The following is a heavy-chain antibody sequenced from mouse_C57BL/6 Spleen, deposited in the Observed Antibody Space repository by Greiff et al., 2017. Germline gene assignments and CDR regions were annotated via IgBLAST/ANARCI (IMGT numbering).Heavy chain of an antibody. CDR2: IDPSDSET. Sequence: QVQLKQPGAELVRPGSSVKLSCKASGYTFTSYWMHWVKQRPIQGLEWIGNIDPSDSETHYNQKFKDKATLTVDKSSSTAYMQLSSLTSEDSAVYYCARCDYKDAMDYWGQGTSVTVSS. CDR1: GYTFTSYW. V-gene: IGHV1-52*01. D-gene: IGHD2-12*01. J-gene: IGHJ4*01. CDR3: ARCDYKDAMDY.